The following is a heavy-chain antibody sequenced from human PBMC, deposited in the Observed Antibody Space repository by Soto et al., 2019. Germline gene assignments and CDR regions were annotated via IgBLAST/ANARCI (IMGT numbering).Heavy chain of an antibody. Sequence: PSETLSLTCTVSGGSISSSSYYWGWIRQPPGKGLEWIGSIYYSGSTYYNPSLKSRVTISVDTSKNQFSLKLSSVTAADTAVYYCARHDIAAARGSCFDYWGQGTLVTVSS. CDR3: ARHDIAAARGSCFDY. J-gene: IGHJ4*02. V-gene: IGHV4-39*01. D-gene: IGHD6-13*01. CDR1: GGSISSSSYY. CDR2: IYYSGST.